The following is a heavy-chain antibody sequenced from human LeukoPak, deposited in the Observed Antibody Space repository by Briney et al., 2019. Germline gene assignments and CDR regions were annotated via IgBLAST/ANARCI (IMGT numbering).Heavy chain of an antibody. D-gene: IGHD5-18*01. CDR3: ARLYSYGYYFDY. Sequence: SVEVSCKASGYTFTDYYIHWVRQAPGQGLEWMGWINPNSGGINYAQKFQGRVTMTRDTSITTAYMELSRLRSDDTAVYYCARLYSYGYYFDYWGQGTLVIVSS. CDR1: GYTFTDYY. V-gene: IGHV1-2*02. CDR2: INPNSGGI. J-gene: IGHJ4*02.